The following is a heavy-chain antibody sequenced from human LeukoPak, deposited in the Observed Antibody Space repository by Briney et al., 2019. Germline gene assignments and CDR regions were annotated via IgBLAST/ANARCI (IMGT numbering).Heavy chain of an antibody. V-gene: IGHV3-7*01. CDR2: IKQDGSEK. CDR3: ARRWGRLAFDI. D-gene: IGHD2-21*02. Sequence: GGSLRLSCAASGFNFSSYWMSWVRQAPGKGLEWVANIKQDGSEKYYVDSVKGRFTISRDNAKNSLYLQMNSLRAEDTAVYYCARRWGRLAFDIWGQGTMVTVSS. CDR1: GFNFSSYW. J-gene: IGHJ3*02.